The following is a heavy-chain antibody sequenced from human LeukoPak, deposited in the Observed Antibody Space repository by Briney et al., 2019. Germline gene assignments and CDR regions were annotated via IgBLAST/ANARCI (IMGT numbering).Heavy chain of an antibody. J-gene: IGHJ4*02. D-gene: IGHD3-10*01. CDR1: GYTFTGYY. Sequence: ASVKVSCKASGYTFTGYYMHWVRQAPGQGLEWMGWINPNSGGTNYAQKFQGRVTMTTDTSTSTAYMELRSLRSDDTAVYYCARERPVRGADYWGQGTLVTVSS. V-gene: IGHV1-2*02. CDR2: INPNSGGT. CDR3: ARERPVRGADY.